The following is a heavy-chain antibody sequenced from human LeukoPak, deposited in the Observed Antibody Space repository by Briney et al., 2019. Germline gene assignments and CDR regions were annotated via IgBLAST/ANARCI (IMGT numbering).Heavy chain of an antibody. D-gene: IGHD5-12*01. CDR3: GRDADGGYVRPLRY. J-gene: IGHJ4*02. V-gene: IGHV1-46*01. CDR2: INPSGGST. CDR1: GYTFTSYY. Sequence: ASVKVSCKASGYTFTSYYMHWVRQAPGQGLEWMGIINPSGGSTSYAQKFQGRVTMTRDTSTSTVYMELSSLRSQDAAVHYCGRDADGGYVRPLRYWGQGTLVTVSS.